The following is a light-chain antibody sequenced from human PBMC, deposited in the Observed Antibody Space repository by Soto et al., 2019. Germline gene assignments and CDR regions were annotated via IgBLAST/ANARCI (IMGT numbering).Light chain of an antibody. Sequence: DIQMTQSPSSLSASVGDRVTITCRASKTISTYLNWYQQKPGKAPRLLIYDASSLLSGVPSRFSGSGSGTDFTLTIASLQPEDFSTYYCQQSDSTPYTFGQGTKVES. CDR1: KTISTY. CDR3: QQSDSTPYT. J-gene: IGKJ2*01. V-gene: IGKV1-39*01. CDR2: DAS.